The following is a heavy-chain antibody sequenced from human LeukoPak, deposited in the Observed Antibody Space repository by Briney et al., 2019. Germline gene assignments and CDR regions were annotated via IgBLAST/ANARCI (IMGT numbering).Heavy chain of an antibody. J-gene: IGHJ4*02. V-gene: IGHV3-48*03. CDR3: RIVVVVAATDYFDY. CDR1: GFTFSSYE. Sequence: GGSLRLSCAASGFTFSSYEMNWVRQAPGKGLEWVSYISSSGSTIYYADSVKGRFTISRDNSKNTLYLQMNSLRAEDTAVYYCRIVVVVAATDYFDYWGQGTLVTVSS. D-gene: IGHD2-15*01. CDR2: ISSSGSTI.